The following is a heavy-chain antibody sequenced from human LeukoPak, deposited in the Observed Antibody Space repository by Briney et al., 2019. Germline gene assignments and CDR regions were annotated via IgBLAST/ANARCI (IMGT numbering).Heavy chain of an antibody. J-gene: IGHJ4*02. Sequence: KPSETLSLTCTVSGYSISSGYYWGWIRQPPGKGLEWIGSIYHSGSTYYNPSLKSRVTISVDTSKNQFSLKLSSVTAADTAVYYCARSPNTFGRAIDSWGQGTLVTVSS. CDR1: GYSISSGYY. CDR3: ARSPNTFGRAIDS. CDR2: IYHSGST. D-gene: IGHD3-16*01. V-gene: IGHV4-38-2*02.